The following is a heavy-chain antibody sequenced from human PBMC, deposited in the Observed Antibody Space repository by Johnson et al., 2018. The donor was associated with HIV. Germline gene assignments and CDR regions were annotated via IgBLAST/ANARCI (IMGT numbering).Heavy chain of an antibody. Sequence: QVQLVESGGGVVQPGRSLRLSCAASGFTFGSFGMHWVRQAPGKGLEWVAVISYDGSHKNYIDSVKGRFTISRDNSKNTLYLQMNSLRAEDTAVYHCIKDRGRPGTPAALDIWGQGTIVTVSS. CDR3: IKDRGRPGTPAALDI. CDR2: ISYDGSHK. D-gene: IGHD3-16*01. V-gene: IGHV3-30*18. J-gene: IGHJ3*02. CDR1: GFTFGSFG.